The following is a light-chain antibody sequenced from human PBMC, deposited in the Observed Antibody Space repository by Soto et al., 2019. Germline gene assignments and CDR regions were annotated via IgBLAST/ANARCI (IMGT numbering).Light chain of an antibody. Sequence: EIVLTQSPGTLSLSPGERATLSCRASQSVSSSYLAWYQQKPGQAPRLLIYGASSRATGIPDRFSGSGSGTDFTLTISRLVSEDFAVYYCQQYGSSPRFGQGTKVDI. V-gene: IGKV3-20*01. CDR1: QSVSSSY. J-gene: IGKJ1*01. CDR2: GAS. CDR3: QQYGSSPR.